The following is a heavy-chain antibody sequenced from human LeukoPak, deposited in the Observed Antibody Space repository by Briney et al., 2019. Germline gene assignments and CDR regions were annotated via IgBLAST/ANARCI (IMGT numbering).Heavy chain of an antibody. CDR2: ISWNSGSI. Sequence: GRSLRLSCAASGFTFDDYAMHWVRQAPGKGLEWVSGISWNSGSIGYADSVKGRFTISRDNAKNSLYLQMNSLRAEDTALYYCAKDTPDFYGSGSYLDYWGQGTLVTVSS. J-gene: IGHJ4*02. D-gene: IGHD3-10*01. CDR3: AKDTPDFYGSGSYLDY. V-gene: IGHV3-9*01. CDR1: GFTFDDYA.